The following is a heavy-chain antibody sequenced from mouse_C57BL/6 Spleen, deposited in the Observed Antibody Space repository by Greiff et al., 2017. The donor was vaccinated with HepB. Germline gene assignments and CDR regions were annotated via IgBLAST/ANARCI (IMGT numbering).Heavy chain of an antibody. V-gene: IGHV1-81*01. J-gene: IGHJ2*01. CDR1: GYTFTSYG. D-gene: IGHD1-1*01. Sequence: LQESGAELARPGASVKLSCKASGYTFTSYGISWVKQRTGQGLEWIGEIYPRSGNTYYNEKFKGKATLTADKSSSTAYMELRSLTSEDSAVYFCARGGSYYGSSYFDYWGQGTTLTVSS. CDR2: IYPRSGNT. CDR3: ARGGSYYGSSYFDY.